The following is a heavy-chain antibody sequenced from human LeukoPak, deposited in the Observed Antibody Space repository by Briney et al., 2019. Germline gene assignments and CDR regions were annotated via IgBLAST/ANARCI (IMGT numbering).Heavy chain of an antibody. V-gene: IGHV3-11*04. CDR3: ARARSDYGDYVYYYMDV. D-gene: IGHD4-17*01. CDR2: ISSSGSTI. J-gene: IGHJ6*03. Sequence: GGSLRLSCAASGFTFSDYYMSWIRQAPGKGLEWVSYISSSGSTIYYADSMKGRFTISRDNAKNSLYLQMNSLRAEDTAVYYCARARSDYGDYVYYYMDVWGKGTTVTVSS. CDR1: GFTFSDYY.